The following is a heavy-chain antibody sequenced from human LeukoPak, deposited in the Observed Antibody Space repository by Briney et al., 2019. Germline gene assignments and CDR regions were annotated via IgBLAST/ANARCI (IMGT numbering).Heavy chain of an antibody. CDR1: GFTFSTYA. J-gene: IGHJ3*02. V-gene: IGHV3-23*01. CDR2: ISGSGAGK. D-gene: IGHD4-17*01. Sequence: GGSLRFSCAASGFTFSTYAMTWVRRALGKGLEWVSSISGSGAGKFYAAPVKGRFTTSRDNSKNTLYVQMNSLRAEDTAVYYCAKAAYGDYAGAFDIWGQGTMVIVSS. CDR3: AKAAYGDYAGAFDI.